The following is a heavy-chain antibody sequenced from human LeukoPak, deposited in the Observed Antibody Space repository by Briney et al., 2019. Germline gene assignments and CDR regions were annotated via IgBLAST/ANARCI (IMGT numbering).Heavy chain of an antibody. J-gene: IGHJ4*01. CDR1: GYTFTGYY. Sequence: GASVKVSCKASGYTFTGYYMHWVRQAPGQGLEWIGWTNPNSGGTNYAQKFQGWVTMTRDTSISTAYMELSRLRSDGTAVYYCARGGAVAGGDYRGHGTLVTVSS. D-gene: IGHD6-19*01. CDR2: TNPNSGGT. V-gene: IGHV1-2*04. CDR3: ARGGAVAGGDY.